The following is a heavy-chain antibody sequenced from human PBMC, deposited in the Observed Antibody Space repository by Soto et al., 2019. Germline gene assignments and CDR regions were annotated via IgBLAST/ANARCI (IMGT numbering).Heavy chain of an antibody. CDR2: IIPVFGTA. D-gene: IGHD3-3*01. V-gene: IGHV1-69*13. J-gene: IGHJ4*02. CDR1: AGTFKNNV. Sequence: AASVKVSCKGPAGTFKNNVLSWVRQAPGQGLEWIGGIIPVFGTANYAQNFQGRLTITAEDLTSTVYMNLSRRRNEDTAVYYSARENAVGVGTILYYFAYRSPRTPVPVSS. CDR3: ARENAVGVGTILYYFAY.